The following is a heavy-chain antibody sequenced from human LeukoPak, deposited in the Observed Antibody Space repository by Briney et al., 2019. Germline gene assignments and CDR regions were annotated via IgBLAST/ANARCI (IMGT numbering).Heavy chain of an antibody. V-gene: IGHV3-33*01. J-gene: IGHJ4*02. CDR3: MRASRGWYFDY. CDR1: GFTFSSHG. Sequence: GGSLRLSCAASGFTFSSHGMHWVRHAPGKGLEWVGLIWYDGSKNYYGDFVKGRFTISRDNSKNTLYLEMHSLRAEDTAVYYCMRASRGWYFDYWGQGTLVTVSS. D-gene: IGHD6-19*01. CDR2: IWYDGSKN.